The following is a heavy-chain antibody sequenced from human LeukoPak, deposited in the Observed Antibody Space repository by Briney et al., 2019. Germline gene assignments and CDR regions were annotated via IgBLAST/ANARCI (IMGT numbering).Heavy chain of an antibody. CDR1: GYTFTSYD. D-gene: IGHD2-15*01. CDR3: ASTTGYCSGGSCYFDY. CDR2: MNPNSGNT. J-gene: IGHJ4*02. Sequence: GASVKVSCKASGYTFTSYDINWVRQATGQGLEWMGWMNPNSGNTGYAQKFQGRVTMNRNTSISTAYMELRSMRSEDTAVYYCASTTGYCSGGSCYFDYWGQGTLVTVSS. V-gene: IGHV1-8*01.